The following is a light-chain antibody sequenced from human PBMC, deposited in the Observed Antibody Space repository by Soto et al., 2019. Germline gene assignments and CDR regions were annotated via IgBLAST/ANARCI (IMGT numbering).Light chain of an antibody. CDR2: GNT. CDR3: QSYDSSLSGYV. J-gene: IGLJ1*01. V-gene: IGLV1-40*01. CDR1: SSNIGAGYD. Sequence: QSVLTQPPSVSGAPGQRVTISYTGSSSNIGAGYDVHWYQQLPGTAPKLLIYGNTNRPSGVPDRLSGSKSGTSASLAITGLQAEDEADYYCQSYDSSLSGYVFGTGTKVTVL.